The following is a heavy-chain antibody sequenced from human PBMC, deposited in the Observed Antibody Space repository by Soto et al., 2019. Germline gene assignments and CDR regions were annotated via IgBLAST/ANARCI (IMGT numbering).Heavy chain of an antibody. CDR3: ARDTTRAMVRIYYGMDV. V-gene: IGHV3-33*01. CDR1: GFIFSTYG. CDR2: IWYDGSNK. J-gene: IGHJ6*02. D-gene: IGHD3-10*01. Sequence: QVQLVESGGGVVQPGRSLRLSCAASGFIFSTYGMHWVRQAPGKGLEWVAVIWYDGSNKYYADSVKGRFTISRDNSKNTLYLQMNCLRAEDTAVYYCARDTTRAMVRIYYGMDVWGQGTTVTVSS.